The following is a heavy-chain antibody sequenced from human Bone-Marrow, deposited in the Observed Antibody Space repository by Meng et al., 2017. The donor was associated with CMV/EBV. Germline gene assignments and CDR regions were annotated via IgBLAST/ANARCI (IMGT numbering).Heavy chain of an antibody. Sequence: ESLKISCAASEFTFSNYALSWVRQAPGKGLDWFAAIGASGEITWYADSVRGRFTISRDNSKNTLYLQMNSLRADDTAVYYCAKGSARGRPYYFDHWGQGTLVTVSS. CDR2: IGASGEIT. CDR3: AKGSARGRPYYFDH. J-gene: IGHJ4*02. V-gene: IGHV3-23*01. CDR1: EFTFSNYA.